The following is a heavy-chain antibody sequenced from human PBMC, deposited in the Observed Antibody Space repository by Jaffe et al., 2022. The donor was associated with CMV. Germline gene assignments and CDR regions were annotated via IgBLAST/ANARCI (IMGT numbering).Heavy chain of an antibody. CDR1: GGSISSSSYY. D-gene: IGHD2-15*01. Sequence: QLQLQESGPGLVKPSETLSLTCTVSGGSISSSSYYWGWIRQPPGKGLEWIGSIYYSGSTYYNPSLKSRVTISVDTSKNQFSLKLSSVTAADTAVYYCARRVAGGEAEDYWGQGTLVTVSS. CDR3: ARRVAGGEAEDY. CDR2: IYYSGST. V-gene: IGHV4-39*01. J-gene: IGHJ4*02.